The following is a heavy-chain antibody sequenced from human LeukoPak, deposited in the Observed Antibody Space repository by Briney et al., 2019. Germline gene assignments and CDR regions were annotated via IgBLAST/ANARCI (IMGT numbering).Heavy chain of an antibody. CDR1: GGPISSGDYY. J-gene: IGHJ3*02. CDR2: IYYSGST. D-gene: IGHD2-15*01. CDR3: ARVRAYCSGGSCYSDAFDI. V-gene: IGHV4-30-4*08. Sequence: SETLSLTCTVSGGPISSGDYYWSWIRQPPGKGLEWIGYIYYSGSTYYNPSLKSRVTISVDTSKNQFSLKLSSVTAADTAVYYCARVRAYCSGGSCYSDAFDIWGQGTMVTVSS.